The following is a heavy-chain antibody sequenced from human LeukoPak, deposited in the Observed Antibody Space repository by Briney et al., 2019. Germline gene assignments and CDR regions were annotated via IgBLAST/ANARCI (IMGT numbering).Heavy chain of an antibody. Sequence: GGSLRLSCAASGFTFSSYAMHWVRQAPGKGLEWVAVISYDGSNKYYADSVKGRFTISRDNSKNTLYLQMNSLRAEDTAVYYCARGGKYDSSGYHDYWGQGTLVAVSS. V-gene: IGHV3-30*04. J-gene: IGHJ4*02. CDR3: ARGGKYDSSGYHDY. D-gene: IGHD3-22*01. CDR2: ISYDGSNK. CDR1: GFTFSSYA.